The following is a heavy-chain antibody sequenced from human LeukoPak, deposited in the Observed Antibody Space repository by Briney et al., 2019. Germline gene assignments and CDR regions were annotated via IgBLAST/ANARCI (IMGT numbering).Heavy chain of an antibody. CDR2: ISGSGGST. V-gene: IGHV3-23*01. D-gene: IGHD5-12*01. Sequence: GGSLRLSCAASGFTFSSYAMSWVRQAPGKGLEWVSAISGSGGSTYYADSVKGRFTISRDNSKNTLYLQMNSLRAEDTAVYYCASYVSYYYYYMDVWGKGTTVTVSS. J-gene: IGHJ6*03. CDR3: ASYVSYYYYYMDV. CDR1: GFTFSSYA.